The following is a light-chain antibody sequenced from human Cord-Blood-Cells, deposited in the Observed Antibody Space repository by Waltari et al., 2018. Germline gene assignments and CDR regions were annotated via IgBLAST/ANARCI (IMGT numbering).Light chain of an antibody. CDR2: WAS. CDR1: QSVLYSSNNKNY. Sequence: DIVMTQSPDSLAVSVGERATINCKSSQSVLYSSNNKNYLAWYQQKPGQPPKLLIYWASTRESGVPDRFSGSGSGTDFTLTISSLQAEDVAVYYCQQYDSTPLTFG. J-gene: IGKJ3*01. CDR3: QQYDSTPLT. V-gene: IGKV4-1*01.